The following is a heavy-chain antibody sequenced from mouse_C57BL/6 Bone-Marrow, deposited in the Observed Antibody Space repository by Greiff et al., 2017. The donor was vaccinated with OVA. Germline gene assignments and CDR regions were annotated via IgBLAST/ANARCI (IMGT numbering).Heavy chain of an antibody. V-gene: IGHV1-55*01. CDR2: IYPGSGST. CDR3: ASIYYDFSYAMDY. D-gene: IGHD2-4*01. Sequence: QVQLQQPGAELVKPGASVKMSCKASGYTFTSYWITWVKQRPGQGLEWIGDIYPGSGSTNYNEKFKSKATLTVDSSSSTAYMQLSSLTSEDSAVYYCASIYYDFSYAMDYWGQGTSVTVSS. CDR1: GYTFTSYW. J-gene: IGHJ4*01.